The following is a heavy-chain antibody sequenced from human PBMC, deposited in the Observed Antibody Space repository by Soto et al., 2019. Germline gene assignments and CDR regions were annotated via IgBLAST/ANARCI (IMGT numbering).Heavy chain of an antibody. V-gene: IGHV3-30*18. Sequence: PGGSLRLSCAASGFTFRSYGMHWVRQAPGKGLEWLAVISNDGTNKYLADSVKGRLTLSRDNSRNTLSLEINNLRPEDTAVYYCGKDTLDCSGGDCPLYYYYGMDVWGQGTTGTVSS. J-gene: IGHJ6*02. D-gene: IGHD2-15*01. CDR2: ISNDGTNK. CDR3: GKDTLDCSGGDCPLYYYYGMDV. CDR1: GFTFRSYG.